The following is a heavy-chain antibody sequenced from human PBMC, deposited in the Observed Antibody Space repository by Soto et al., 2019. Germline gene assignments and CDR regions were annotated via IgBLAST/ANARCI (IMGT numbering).Heavy chain of an antibody. D-gene: IGHD2-15*01. CDR3: AHVLVVVANYGMDV. CDR1: GFSLSTSGVG. CDR2: IYWDDDK. Sequence: QITLKESGPTLVKPTQTLTLTCTFSGFSLSTSGVGVGWIRQPPGKALEWLALIYWDDDKRSSPSLTSRLTNTKDTSKNQVVLTMTNMDPVDTATYYCAHVLVVVANYGMDVWGQGTTVTVSS. V-gene: IGHV2-5*02. J-gene: IGHJ6*02.